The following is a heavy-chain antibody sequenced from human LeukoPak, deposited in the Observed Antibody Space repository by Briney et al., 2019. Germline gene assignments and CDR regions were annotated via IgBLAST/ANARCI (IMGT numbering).Heavy chain of an antibody. J-gene: IGHJ6*03. Sequence: GGSLRLSCAASGFTFSTYWMHWVRQVPGKGLVWVSRLNSDGSSTTYADSVKGRFTISRDNAKNTLYLQMNGLRAEDTAVYYCAKGYSSYYYYYMDVWGKGTTVTVSS. CDR1: GFTFSTYW. CDR3: AKGYSSYYYYYMDV. V-gene: IGHV3-74*01. CDR2: LNSDGSST. D-gene: IGHD6-13*01.